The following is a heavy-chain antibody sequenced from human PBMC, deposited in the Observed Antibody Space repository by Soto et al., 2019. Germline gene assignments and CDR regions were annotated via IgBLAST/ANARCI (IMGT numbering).Heavy chain of an antibody. V-gene: IGHV1-69*02. CDR3: ARRRYCGVDCYNKFYYGMHV. CDR2: IIPVLGVT. D-gene: IGHD2-21*02. J-gene: IGHJ6*02. Sequence: QVQLVQSGAEVRKPGYSVEVSCMASGSTFSSYTVNWVRQAPGQGLEWIGRIIPVLGVTHYARRFQGRVTFTAGRSRKTAYMELTSLTSEETAVYYCARRRYCGVDCYNKFYYGMHVWGQGTTVTVSS. CDR1: GSTFSSYT.